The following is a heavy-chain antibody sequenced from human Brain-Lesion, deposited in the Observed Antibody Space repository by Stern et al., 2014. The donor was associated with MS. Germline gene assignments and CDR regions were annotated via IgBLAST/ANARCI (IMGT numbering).Heavy chain of an antibody. CDR3: ARGRVVPGFQYYATDV. D-gene: IGHD2-2*01. Sequence: QVQLVESGPGLVKPSQTLSLSCTVSGGSISSGGYYWSWIRQPAGKGLEWIGRIFTSGSPSYNPSLKGRVPISIDTSKTQFSLRLNSMTAADTAVYYCARGRVVPGFQYYATDVWGQGTTVIVSS. V-gene: IGHV4-61*02. CDR1: GGSISSGGYY. CDR2: IFTSGSP. J-gene: IGHJ6*02.